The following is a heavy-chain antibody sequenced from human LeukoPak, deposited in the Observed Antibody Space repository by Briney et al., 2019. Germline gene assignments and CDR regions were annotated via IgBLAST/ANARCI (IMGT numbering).Heavy chain of an antibody. D-gene: IGHD6-13*01. CDR3: ARGRSSPTGMYYFDY. V-gene: IGHV1-69*16. Sequence: SVKVSCKASGGTFMRHSISWVRQAPGRGLEWMGGIIPILAAADYPQKYQGRVTITTDESTSTVFMELSSITSEDSAVYYCARGRSSPTGMYYFDYWGQGTLVTVSS. CDR2: IIPILAAA. J-gene: IGHJ4*02. CDR1: GGTFMRHS.